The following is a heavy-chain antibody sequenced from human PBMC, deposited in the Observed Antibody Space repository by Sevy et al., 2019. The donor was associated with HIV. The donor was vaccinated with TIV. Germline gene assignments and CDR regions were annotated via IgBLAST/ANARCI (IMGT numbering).Heavy chain of an antibody. CDR1: GFTFSNYW. D-gene: IGHD2-2*01. Sequence: EGSLRLSCAASGFTFSNYWMSWVRQAPGKGLEWVAHIKRDGSEKYYVDSVKGRFSISRDNPKNSLYLQMNSLRAEDTAVYYCARDCSSTTCLWGLDVWGQGTTVTVSS. V-gene: IGHV3-7*03. CDR2: IKRDGSEK. J-gene: IGHJ6*02. CDR3: ARDCSSTTCLWGLDV.